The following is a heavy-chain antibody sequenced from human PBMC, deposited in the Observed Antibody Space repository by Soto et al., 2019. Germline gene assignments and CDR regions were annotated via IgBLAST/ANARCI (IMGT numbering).Heavy chain of an antibody. D-gene: IGHD6-13*01. J-gene: IGHJ4*02. V-gene: IGHV4-59*01. CDR2: IYYSGST. Sequence: QVQLQESGPGLVKPSETLSLTCTVSGGSISSYYWSWLRQPPGKGLEWIGYIYYSGSTNYNPSLKSRVTISVDTSKNQFSLKLSSVTAADTAVYYCARTGYSSSWYVPQFDYWGQGTLVTVSS. CDR3: ARTGYSSSWYVPQFDY. CDR1: GGSISSYY.